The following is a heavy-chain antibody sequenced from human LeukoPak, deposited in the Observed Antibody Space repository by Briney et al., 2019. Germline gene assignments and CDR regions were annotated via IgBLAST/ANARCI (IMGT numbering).Heavy chain of an antibody. V-gene: IGHV4-39*01. J-gene: IGHJ4*02. Sequence: SETLSLTCTVSGGSISSSSYYWGWIRQPPGKGLEWIGNIYYTGSSYYNPSLKSRVTISVDTSKNQFSLKLSSVTAADTAVYYCARLAWLQPFHYWGQGTLVTVSS. CDR1: GGSISSSSYY. CDR3: ARLAWLQPFHY. D-gene: IGHD5-24*01. CDR2: IYYTGSS.